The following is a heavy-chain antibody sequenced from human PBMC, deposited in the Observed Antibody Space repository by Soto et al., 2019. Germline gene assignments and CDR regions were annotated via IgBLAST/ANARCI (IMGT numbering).Heavy chain of an antibody. V-gene: IGHV3-21*06. CDR2: ISSTTNYI. J-gene: IGHJ4*02. CDR3: ARESEDLTSNFDY. Sequence: EVQLVESGGGLVKPGGSLRLSCAASGFTFTSYSMNWVRQAPGKGLEWVSSISSTTNYIYYGDSMKGRFTISRDNAKNSLYLEMNSLRAEDTAVHYCARESEDLTSNFDYWGQGTLVTVSS. CDR1: GFTFTSYS.